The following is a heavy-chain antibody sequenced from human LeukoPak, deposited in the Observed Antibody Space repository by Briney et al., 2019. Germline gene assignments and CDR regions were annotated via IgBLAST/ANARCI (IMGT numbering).Heavy chain of an antibody. CDR1: GGSFSGYL. D-gene: IGHD3-10*01. CDR2: INHSGSA. CDR3: AGGPRESYYNWFDP. V-gene: IGHV4-34*01. Sequence: PSETLSLTCGVYGGSFSGYLWDWIRPPPRKVRGWLGEINHSGSANYHPSLKSRVTISVDTSKNQVSLSLSSVTAADTAVYYCAGGPRESYYNWFDPWGQGTLVTVSS. J-gene: IGHJ5*02.